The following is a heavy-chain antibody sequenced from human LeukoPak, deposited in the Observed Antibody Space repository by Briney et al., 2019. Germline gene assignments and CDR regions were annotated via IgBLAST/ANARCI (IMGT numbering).Heavy chain of an antibody. CDR1: GCSISSYY. Sequence: PSETLSLTCTVSGCSISSYYWIWMRPPPGKGLEWIGFIYYSDSTNYNHPLTRGITITVATSKNQYLLTLSLVSAADTAVYCVARGPGQRVRTPPRGWFDPWGQGTLVTVSS. CDR3: ARGPGQRVRTPPRGWFDP. V-gene: IGHV4-59*12. D-gene: IGHD6-6*01. J-gene: IGHJ5*02. CDR2: IYYSDST.